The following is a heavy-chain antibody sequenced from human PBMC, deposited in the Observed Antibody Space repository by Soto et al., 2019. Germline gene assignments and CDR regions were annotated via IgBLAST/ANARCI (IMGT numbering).Heavy chain of an antibody. CDR3: ARDSDTLHSRMGATRLHYYYYGMDV. J-gene: IGHJ6*02. CDR2: INGDGSST. V-gene: IGHV3-74*03. CDR1: GFTFSSYW. Sequence: PGGSLRLSCAASGFTFSSYWMHWVRQAPGTGLVWVSRINGDGSSTTYADSVKGRFAISRDNPKNTLYLQMNSLSAEDTAVYYCARDSDTLHSRMGATRLHYYYYGMDVWGQGTTVTVSS. D-gene: IGHD1-26*01.